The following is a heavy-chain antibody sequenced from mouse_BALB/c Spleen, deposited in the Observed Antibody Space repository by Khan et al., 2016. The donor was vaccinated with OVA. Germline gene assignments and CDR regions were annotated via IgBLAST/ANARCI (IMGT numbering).Heavy chain of an antibody. D-gene: IGHD4-1*01. CDR3: ASHLTGSFAY. CDR2: ISSGGDYT. V-gene: IGHV5-6*01. CDR1: GFTFSSYS. Sequence: EVALVESGGDLVKPGGSLKLSCAASGFTFSSYSMSWVRQTPDKRLEWVATISSGGDYTYYPDNVTGRFTISRDNAKNTLYLQMSSLKSEDTAMYYCASHLTGSFAYWGQGTLVTVSA. J-gene: IGHJ3*01.